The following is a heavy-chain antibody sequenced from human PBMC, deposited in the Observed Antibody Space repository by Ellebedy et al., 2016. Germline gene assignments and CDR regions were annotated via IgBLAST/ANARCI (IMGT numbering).Heavy chain of an antibody. Sequence: SETLSLTCTVSGGSISRSTYYWGWIRQPPGKGLEWIGGIYFSGSTYYNPSLKSRVTISVDTSKKQFSLRLSSVTAADTAVYYCARHQPSYGSGSYYTNYYGMDVWGQGTTVTVSS. CDR1: GGSISRSTYY. V-gene: IGHV4-39*01. D-gene: IGHD3-10*01. J-gene: IGHJ6*02. CDR3: ARHQPSYGSGSYYTNYYGMDV. CDR2: IYFSGST.